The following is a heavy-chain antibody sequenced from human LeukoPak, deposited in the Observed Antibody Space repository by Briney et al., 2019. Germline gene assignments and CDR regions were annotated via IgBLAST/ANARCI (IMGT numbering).Heavy chain of an antibody. CDR3: AREIGIAAAGTRDY. J-gene: IGHJ4*02. CDR1: GGSISRYY. D-gene: IGHD6-13*01. V-gene: IGHV4-30-4*08. Sequence: SETLSLTCTVSGGSISRYYWSWIRQPPGKGLEWIGYIYYSGSTYYNPSLKSRVTISVDTSKNQFSLKLSSVTAADTAVYYCAREIGIAAAGTRDYWGQGTLVTVSS. CDR2: IYYSGST.